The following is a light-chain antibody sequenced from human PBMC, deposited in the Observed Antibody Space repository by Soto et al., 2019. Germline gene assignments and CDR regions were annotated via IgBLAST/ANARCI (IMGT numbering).Light chain of an antibody. J-gene: IGLJ2*01. CDR1: RSSVVGYSY. V-gene: IGLV2-23*01. CDR3: CSYAGSSPVV. Sequence: QSALTQPASVSGSPGQSITISCTGSRSSVVGYSYVSWFQHHPGRAPKLLIYEGSKRPSGVSNRFSGSKSGNTASLTISGLQAEDEADYYCCSYAGSSPVVFGGGTKLTVL. CDR2: EGS.